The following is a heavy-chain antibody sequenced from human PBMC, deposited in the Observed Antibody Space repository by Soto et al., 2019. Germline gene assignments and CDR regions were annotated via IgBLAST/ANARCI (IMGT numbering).Heavy chain of an antibody. J-gene: IGHJ3*02. CDR1: GYTFTSYA. CDR3: ASAYGDYLTWAFDI. D-gene: IGHD4-17*01. CDR2: INAGNGNT. V-gene: IGHV1-3*01. Sequence: ASVKVSCKASGYTFTSYAMHWVRQAPGQRLEWMGWINAGNGNTNYSQKFQGRVTITRDTSASTAYMELSSLRSEDTAVYYCASAYGDYLTWAFDIWGQGTMVTVSS.